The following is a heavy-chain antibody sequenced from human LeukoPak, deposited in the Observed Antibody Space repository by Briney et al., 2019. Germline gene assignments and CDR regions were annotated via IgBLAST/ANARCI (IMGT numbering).Heavy chain of an antibody. CDR2: IKQDGSEK. Sequence: GSLRLSCAASGFSFSSYWMSWVRQAPGKGLEWVANIKQDGSEKYYVDSVKGRFTISRDNAKNSLYLQLNSLRAEDTAVYNCATSQTTSGRYGNAFDIWGQGTMVTVSS. CDR3: ATSQTTSGRYGNAFDI. CDR1: GFSFSSYW. V-gene: IGHV3-7*01. J-gene: IGHJ3*02. D-gene: IGHD6-19*01.